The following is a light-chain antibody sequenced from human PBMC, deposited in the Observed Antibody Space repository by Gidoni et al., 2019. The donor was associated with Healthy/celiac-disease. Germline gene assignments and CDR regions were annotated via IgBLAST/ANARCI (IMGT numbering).Light chain of an antibody. Sequence: QSALTQPASVSGSPGQSITISCTGTSSDVGGYNYVPWYQQYPGKAPKPMIYEVSNRPAGVSNRFSGSKSGNTASLTISGLQAEDEADYYCSSYTSSSTLGFGTGTKVTVL. J-gene: IGLJ1*01. CDR3: SSYTSSSTLG. CDR1: SSDVGGYNY. CDR2: EVS. V-gene: IGLV2-14*01.